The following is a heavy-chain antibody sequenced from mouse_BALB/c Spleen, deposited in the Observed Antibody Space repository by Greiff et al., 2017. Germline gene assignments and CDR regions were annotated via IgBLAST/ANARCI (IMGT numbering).Heavy chain of an antibody. CDR2: INPYNDGT. CDR1: GYTFTSYV. Sequence: VQLQQSGPELVKPGASVKMSCKASGYTFTSYVMHWVKQKPGQGLEWIGYINPYNDGTKYNAKFKGKATLTSDKSSSTAYMELSSLTSEDSAVYYCAGEDYYGSSYAWFAYWGQGTLVTVSA. V-gene: IGHV1-14*01. D-gene: IGHD1-1*01. J-gene: IGHJ3*01. CDR3: AGEDYYGSSYAWFAY.